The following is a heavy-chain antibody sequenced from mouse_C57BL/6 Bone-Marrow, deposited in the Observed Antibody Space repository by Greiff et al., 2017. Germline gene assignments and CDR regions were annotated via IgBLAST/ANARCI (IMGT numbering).Heavy chain of an antibody. V-gene: IGHV1-59*01. CDR1: GYTFTSYW. D-gene: IGHD1-1*01. CDR2: IDPSDSYT. Sequence: QVQLQQSGAELVRPGTSVKLSCTASGYTFTSYWMPWVKQRPGQGLEWIGVIDPSDSYTNYNQKFKGKATLTVDTSSSTAYMQLSSLTSEESAVYYCATYYSGMSWFAYWGQGTLVTVSA. J-gene: IGHJ3*01. CDR3: ATYYSGMSWFAY.